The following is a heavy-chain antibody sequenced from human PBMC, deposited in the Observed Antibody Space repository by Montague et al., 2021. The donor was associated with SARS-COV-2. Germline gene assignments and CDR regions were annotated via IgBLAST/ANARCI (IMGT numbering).Heavy chain of an antibody. CDR3: ASQVPDFWSGIDY. V-gene: IGHV4-59*01. J-gene: IGHJ4*02. CDR2: IYYSGST. Sequence: SETLSLTCTVSGGSISSYYWSWIRQPPGKGLEWIGYIYYSGSTNYNPSPKSRVTISVDTSKNQFSLKLGSVTAADTAVYYCASQVPDFWSGIDYWGQGTLVTVSS. D-gene: IGHD3-3*01. CDR1: GGSISSYY.